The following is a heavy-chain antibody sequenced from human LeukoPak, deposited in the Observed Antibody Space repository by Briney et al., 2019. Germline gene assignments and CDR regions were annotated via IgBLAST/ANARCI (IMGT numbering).Heavy chain of an antibody. Sequence: GASVKVPCKVSGYTLTELSMHWVRQAPGKGLEWMGGFDPEDGETIYAQKFQGRVTMTRDTSISTAYMELSSLRSEDTAVYYCARVAYYYDSAGLYLNYFYGMDVWGQGTTVTVSS. J-gene: IGHJ6*02. D-gene: IGHD3-22*01. CDR3: ARVAYYYDSAGLYLNYFYGMDV. V-gene: IGHV1-24*01. CDR2: FDPEDGET. CDR1: GYTLTELS.